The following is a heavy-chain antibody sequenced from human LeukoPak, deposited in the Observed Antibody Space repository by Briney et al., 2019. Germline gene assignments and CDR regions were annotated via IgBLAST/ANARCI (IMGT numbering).Heavy chain of an antibody. V-gene: IGHV4-59*01. CDR2: IYYSGST. D-gene: IGHD2-2*01. J-gene: IGHJ5*02. Sequence: SETLSLTCTVSGGSISSYYWSWIRQPPGKGLEWIGYIYYSGSTNYNPSLKSRVTISVDTSKSQFSLKLSSVTAADTAVYYCARAQRGYCSSTSCYYAWFNPWGQGTLVTVSS. CDR1: GGSISSYY. CDR3: ARAQRGYCSSTSCYYAWFNP.